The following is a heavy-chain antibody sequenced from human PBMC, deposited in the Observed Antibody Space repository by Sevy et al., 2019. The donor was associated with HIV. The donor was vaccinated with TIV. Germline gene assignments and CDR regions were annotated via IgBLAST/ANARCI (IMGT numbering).Heavy chain of an antibody. CDR1: GFTLSDYY. J-gene: IGHJ5*02. V-gene: IGHV3-11*04. D-gene: IGHD5-12*01. Sequence: GGSLRLSCAASGFTLSDYYMTWIRQAPGKGLEWLSYISSSGSTISYADSVKGRFTISRDNAKNSLYLKMNSLRAEDTAVYYCARARGYIGYDFVNCFDPWGQGTLVTVSS. CDR2: ISSSGSTI. CDR3: ARARGYIGYDFVNCFDP.